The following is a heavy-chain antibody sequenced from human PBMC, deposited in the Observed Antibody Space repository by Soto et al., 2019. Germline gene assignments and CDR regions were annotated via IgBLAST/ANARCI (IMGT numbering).Heavy chain of an antibody. V-gene: IGHV4-59*01. J-gene: IGHJ4*02. CDR2: IYYSGST. Sequence: PSETLSLTCTVSGGSISSYYWSWIRQPPGKGLEWIGYIYYSGSTNYNPSLKSRVTISVDTPKNQFSLKLSSVTAADTAVYYCARGRSGYDYSHWGQGTLVTVSS. CDR1: GGSISSYY. D-gene: IGHD5-12*01. CDR3: ARGRSGYDYSH.